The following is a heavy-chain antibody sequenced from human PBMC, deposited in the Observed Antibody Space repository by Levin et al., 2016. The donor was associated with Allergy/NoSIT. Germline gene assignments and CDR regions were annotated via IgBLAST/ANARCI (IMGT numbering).Heavy chain of an antibody. CDR2: IKQDGSEK. J-gene: IGHJ6*02. V-gene: IGHV3-7*03. Sequence: GESLKISCAASGFTFSSYWMSWVRQAPGKGLEWVANIKQDGSEKYYVDSVKGRFTISRDNAKNSLYLQMNSLRAEDTAVYYCARGGHTEYSSGWYGYYYGMDVWGQGTTVTVSS. CDR1: GFTFSSYW. D-gene: IGHD6-19*01. CDR3: ARGGHTEYSSGWYGYYYGMDV.